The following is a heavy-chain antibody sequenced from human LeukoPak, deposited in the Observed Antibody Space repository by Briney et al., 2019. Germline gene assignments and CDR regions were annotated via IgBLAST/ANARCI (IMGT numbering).Heavy chain of an antibody. D-gene: IGHD3-22*01. CDR2: IYYSGST. CDR3: ARDTGYYPHDAFDI. J-gene: IGHJ3*02. Sequence: PSETLSLTCTVSGGSISSYYWSWIRQPPGKGLEWIGYIYYSGSTNYNPSLKSRVTISVDTSKNQFSLKLSSVTAADTAVYYCARDTGYYPHDAFDIWGQGTMVTVSS. V-gene: IGHV4-59*12. CDR1: GGSISSYY.